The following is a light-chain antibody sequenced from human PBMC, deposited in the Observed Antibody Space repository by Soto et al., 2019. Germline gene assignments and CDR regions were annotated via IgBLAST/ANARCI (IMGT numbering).Light chain of an antibody. J-gene: IGKJ1*01. Sequence: DNQMTQSPSTLSASVGDRVTITCRASRRVDRWLAWYQQKPGKAPKLLIYDASSLQSGVPSRFSGSGSGTEFTLTISSLQPDDFGTYYCQEYNSYTGAFGPGTKVDI. CDR3: QEYNSYTGA. CDR2: DAS. V-gene: IGKV1-5*01. CDR1: RRVDRW.